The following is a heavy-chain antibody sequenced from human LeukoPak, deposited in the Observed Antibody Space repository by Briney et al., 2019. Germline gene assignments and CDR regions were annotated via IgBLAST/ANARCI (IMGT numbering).Heavy chain of an antibody. D-gene: IGHD6-25*01. CDR3: AGDIGDSRRYWDYFDS. V-gene: IGHV3-66*02. CDR1: GFTVTSHD. CDR2: FLSGGTT. Sequence: GGSLRLSCAAPGFTVTSHDVGWVRQAPGKGLEWVSVFLSGGTTRYADSVRGRSTISRDSSKNTVFLQINGLKDEDTAVYYCAGDIGDSRRYWDYFDSWGQGTLVTVSS. J-gene: IGHJ4*02.